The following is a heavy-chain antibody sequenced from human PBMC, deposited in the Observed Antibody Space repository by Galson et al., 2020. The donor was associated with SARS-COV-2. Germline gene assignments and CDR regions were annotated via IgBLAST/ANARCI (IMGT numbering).Heavy chain of an antibody. D-gene: IGHD6-6*01. CDR2: ISVDGSNK. J-gene: IGHJ4*02. V-gene: IGHV3-30*04. Sequence: SCAASGFSFRNDAMHWIRQAPGKGLEWVALISVDGSNKQFEDSVKGRFTISRDNSDNTLHLQMNSLTTEDTAVYYCAREHGEAARLGFDSWGQGILVTVSS. CDR3: AREHGEAARLGFDS. CDR1: GFSFRNDA.